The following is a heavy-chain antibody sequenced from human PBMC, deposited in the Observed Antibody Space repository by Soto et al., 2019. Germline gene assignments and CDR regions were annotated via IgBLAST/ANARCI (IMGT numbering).Heavy chain of an antibody. J-gene: IGHJ4*02. CDR3: AKGRIYGDYVGAYYFDY. V-gene: IGHV3-23*01. D-gene: IGHD4-17*01. Sequence: EVQLLESGGGLVQPGGSLRLSCAASGFTFSSYAMSWVRQAPGKGLEWVSAISGSGGSTYYADSVKGRFTISRDNSKNTLYLQMNSLRAEDTAVYYCAKGRIYGDYVGAYYFDYWGQGTLVTVSS. CDR1: GFTFSSYA. CDR2: ISGSGGST.